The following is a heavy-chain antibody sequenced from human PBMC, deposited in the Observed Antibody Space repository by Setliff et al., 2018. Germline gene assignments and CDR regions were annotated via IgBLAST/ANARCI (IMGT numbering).Heavy chain of an antibody. V-gene: IGHV1-69*13. CDR3: ATVNRGGYHSIYWYFAP. CDR2: IIPTSGTT. Sequence: ASVKVSCKASGGSFSNYPITWVRQAPGQGLEWMGRIIPTSGTTNYAQTLQGRVTFSADASTATAYMEVTSLRSEDTAVYYCATVNRGGYHSIYWYFAPWGRGTLVTV. CDR1: GGSFSNYP. D-gene: IGHD1-26*01. J-gene: IGHJ2*01.